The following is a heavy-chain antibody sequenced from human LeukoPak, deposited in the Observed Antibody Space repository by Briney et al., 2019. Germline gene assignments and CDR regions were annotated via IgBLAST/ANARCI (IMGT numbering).Heavy chain of an antibody. J-gene: IGHJ5*02. Sequence: SETLSLTCTVSGASISTYYWSWIRQPPGKGLEWIGYIYYSGSTNYNPSLKSRLTISVDTSKNQFSLKLNSVTATDPAVYYCARGANWFDPWGQGTLVTVSS. CDR3: ARGANWFDP. CDR2: IYYSGST. V-gene: IGHV4-59*01. D-gene: IGHD3-16*01. CDR1: GASISTYY.